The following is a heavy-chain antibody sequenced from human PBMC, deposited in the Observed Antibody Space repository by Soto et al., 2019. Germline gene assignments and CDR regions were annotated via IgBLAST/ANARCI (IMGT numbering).Heavy chain of an antibody. CDR1: GGSISSGGYS. J-gene: IGHJ3*02. D-gene: IGHD4-17*01. CDR2: IYHSGST. V-gene: IGHV4-30-2*01. CDR3: ARARTTVVTPRAFDI. Sequence: PSETLSLTCAVSGGSISSGGYSWSWIRQPPGKGLEWIGYIYHSGSTYYNPSLKSRVTTSVDRSKNQFSLKLSSVTAADTAVYYCARARTTVVTPRAFDIWGQGTMVTVSS.